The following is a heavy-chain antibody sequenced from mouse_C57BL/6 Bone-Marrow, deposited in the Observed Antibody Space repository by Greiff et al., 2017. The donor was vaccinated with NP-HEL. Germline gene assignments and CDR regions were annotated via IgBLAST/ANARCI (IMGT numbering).Heavy chain of an antibody. J-gene: IGHJ4*01. V-gene: IGHV7-3*01. CDR2: IRNKANGYTT. Sequence: EVKLMESGGGLVQPGGSLSLSCAASGFTFTDYYMSWVRQPPGKALEWLGFIRNKANGYTTEYSASVKGRFTISRDNSQSILYLQMNALRAEDSATYYCARSPPFYYYGTYAMDYWGQGTSVTVSS. D-gene: IGHD1-1*01. CDR3: ARSPPFYYYGTYAMDY. CDR1: GFTFTDYY.